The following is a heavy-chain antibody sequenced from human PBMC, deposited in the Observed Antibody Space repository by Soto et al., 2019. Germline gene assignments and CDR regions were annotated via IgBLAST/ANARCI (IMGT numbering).Heavy chain of an antibody. D-gene: IGHD3-3*01. Sequence: QVQLQESGPGLVKPSEALSLTCSVSGDSISGYYWNWIRQSPGKRLEWIGYVFYTGSTLYNPSLKSPVTMTVDTSKNQVSPILNSVTTADTAVYYCARGDPRFSIFGVAGDLFDFWGQGTPVTVSP. CDR2: VFYTGST. J-gene: IGHJ4*02. CDR1: GDSISGYY. V-gene: IGHV4-59*01. CDR3: ARGDPRFSIFGVAGDLFDF.